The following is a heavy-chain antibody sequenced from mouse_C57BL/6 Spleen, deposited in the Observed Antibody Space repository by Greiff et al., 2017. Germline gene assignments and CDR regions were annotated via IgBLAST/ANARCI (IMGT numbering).Heavy chain of an antibody. CDR1: GYTFTGYW. CDR3: ARSIYDGYYVGYWYFDV. J-gene: IGHJ1*03. V-gene: IGHV1-9*01. Sequence: QVQLEQSGAELMKPGASVKLSCKATGYTFTGYWIEWVKQRPGHGLEWIGEILPGSGSTNYNEKFKGKATFTADTSSNTAYMQLSSLTTEDSVIYYCARSIYDGYYVGYWYFDVWGTGTTVTVSS. D-gene: IGHD2-3*01. CDR2: ILPGSGST.